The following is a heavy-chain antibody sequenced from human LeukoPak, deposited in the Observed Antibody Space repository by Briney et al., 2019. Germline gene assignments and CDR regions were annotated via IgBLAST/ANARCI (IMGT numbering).Heavy chain of an antibody. Sequence: GASVKVSCTASGYTFTSYDINWVRQATGQGLEWMGWMNPNSGNTGYAQKFQGRVTITRNTSISTAYMELSSLRSEDTAVYYCARGPSMVRGVIISWWFDPWGQGTLVTVSS. CDR1: GYTFTSYD. CDR2: MNPNSGNT. V-gene: IGHV1-8*03. CDR3: ARGPSMVRGVIISWWFDP. D-gene: IGHD3-10*01. J-gene: IGHJ5*02.